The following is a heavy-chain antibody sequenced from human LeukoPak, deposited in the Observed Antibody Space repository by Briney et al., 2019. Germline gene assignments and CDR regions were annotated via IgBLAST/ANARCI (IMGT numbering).Heavy chain of an antibody. Sequence: PGGSLRLSCSASGFTFSSYAMHWVRQAPGKGLEYVSAISSNGGSTYYADSVKRRFTISRDNSKNTLYLQMSSLRAEDTAVYYCVKGGDELTYYFDYWGQGTLVTVSS. CDR1: GFTFSSYA. J-gene: IGHJ4*02. CDR3: VKGGDELTYYFDY. CDR2: ISSNGGST. D-gene: IGHD3-10*01. V-gene: IGHV3-64D*06.